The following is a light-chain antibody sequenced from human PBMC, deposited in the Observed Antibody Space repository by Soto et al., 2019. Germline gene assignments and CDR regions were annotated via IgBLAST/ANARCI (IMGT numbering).Light chain of an antibody. CDR3: QQYNRFSTWT. CDR1: QGINSF. V-gene: IGKV1-9*01. J-gene: IGKJ1*01. CDR2: AAS. Sequence: IQLTQSPSSLSAYVGDRVTITCRASQGINSFLAWYQQKPGKAPKLLIYAASTLQSGVPSRFSGSGSGTEFTLTISSLQPDDFATYYCQQYNRFSTWTFGQGTKVDIK.